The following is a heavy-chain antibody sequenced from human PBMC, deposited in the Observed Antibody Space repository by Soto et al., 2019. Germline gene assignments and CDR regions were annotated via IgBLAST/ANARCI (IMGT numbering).Heavy chain of an antibody. V-gene: IGHV6-1*01. J-gene: IGHJ6*02. Sequence: SQTLSLTCAISGDSVSSNSAAWNWIRQSPSRGLEWLGRTYYRSKWYNDYAVSVKSRITINPDTSKNQFSLQLNSVTPEDTAVYYCARGSIGGWGSSKHYYYYYYGMGVWGQGTTVTVSS. CDR2: TYYRSKWYN. CDR3: ARGSIGGWGSSKHYYYYYYGMGV. CDR1: GDSVSSNSAA. D-gene: IGHD3-10*01.